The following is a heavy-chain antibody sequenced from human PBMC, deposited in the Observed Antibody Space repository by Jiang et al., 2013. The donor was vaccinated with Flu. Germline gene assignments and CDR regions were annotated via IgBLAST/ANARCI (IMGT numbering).Heavy chain of an antibody. J-gene: IGHJ5*02. CDR3: ARGTTVEHWFDP. CDR1: GGSFSGYY. Sequence: LLKPSETLSLTCAVYGGSFSGYYWSWIRQPPGKGLEWIGEINHSGSTNYNPSLKSRVTISVDTSKNQFSLKLSSVTAADTAVYYCARGTTVEHWFDPWGQGTLVTVSS. CDR2: INHSGST. V-gene: IGHV4-34*01. D-gene: IGHD4-11*01.